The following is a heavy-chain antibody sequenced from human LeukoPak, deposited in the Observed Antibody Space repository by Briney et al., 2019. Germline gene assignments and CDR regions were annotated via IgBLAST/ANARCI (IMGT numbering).Heavy chain of an antibody. CDR1: GFSLSTSGVG. CDR3: ANRSSGSRTGGWWYFDY. D-gene: IGHD1-26*01. V-gene: IGHV2-5*02. J-gene: IGHJ4*02. CDR2: IYWDDDK. Sequence: SGPTLVKPTQTLTLTCTFSGFSLSTSGVGVGWIRQPPGKALEWLALIYWDDDKRYSPSLKSRLTITKDTSKNQVVLTMTNMDPVDTATYYCANRSSGSRTGGWWYFDYWGQGTLVTVSS.